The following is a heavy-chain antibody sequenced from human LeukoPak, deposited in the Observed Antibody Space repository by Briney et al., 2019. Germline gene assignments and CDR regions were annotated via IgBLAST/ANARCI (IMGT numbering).Heavy chain of an antibody. CDR3: AVDPLGYYGSGSYYNVGY. CDR1: GFTVSSNY. J-gene: IGHJ4*02. Sequence: PGGSPRLSCAASGFTVSSNYMSWVRQAPGKGLEWVSVIYSGGSTYYADSVKGRFTISRDNSKNTLYLQMNSLRAEDTAVYYCAVDPLGYYGSGSYYNVGYWGQGTLVTVSS. D-gene: IGHD3-10*01. CDR2: IYSGGST. V-gene: IGHV3-66*01.